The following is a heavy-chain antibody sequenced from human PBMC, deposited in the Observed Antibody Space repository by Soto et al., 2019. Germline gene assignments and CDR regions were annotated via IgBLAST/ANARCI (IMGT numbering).Heavy chain of an antibody. V-gene: IGHV5-10-1*01. J-gene: IGHJ4*02. CDR2: IDPSDSYT. CDR1: GYSFTSYW. Sequence: PGESLKISCKGSGYSFTSYWISWVRQMPGKGLEWMGRIDPSDSYTNYSPSFQGHVTISADKSISTAYLQWSSLKASDTAMYYCAALNIAVAERPSTSPDYWGQGTLVTVSS. D-gene: IGHD6-19*01. CDR3: AALNIAVAERPSTSPDY.